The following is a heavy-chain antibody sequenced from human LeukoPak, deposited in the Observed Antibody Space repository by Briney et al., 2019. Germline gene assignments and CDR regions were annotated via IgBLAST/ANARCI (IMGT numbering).Heavy chain of an antibody. V-gene: IGHV3-21*01. CDR2: ISRNSSYI. J-gene: IGHJ6*03. Sequence: PGGSLRLSCAASGLTFSNYGVNWVRQAPGKGLEWVSSISRNSSYIYYADSVKGRFTISRDNAKNSLYLQMNSLRAEDTALYYCASVGREDYNPDYYYYYMDVWGKGTTVTVSS. CDR1: GLTFSNYG. CDR3: ASVGREDYNPDYYYYYMDV. D-gene: IGHD5-24*01.